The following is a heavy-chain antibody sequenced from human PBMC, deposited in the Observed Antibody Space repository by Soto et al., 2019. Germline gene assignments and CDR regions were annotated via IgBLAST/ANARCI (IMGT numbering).Heavy chain of an antibody. CDR3: ARGVAPADWFDP. J-gene: IGHJ5*02. V-gene: IGHV1-69*01. Sequence: QVQLVQSGAEVKKPGSSVKVSCKASGGTFSSYAISWVRQAPGQGLEWMGGIIPIFGTANYAQKFQGRVTLPADESTSTAYMERSRLRSEDTAVYYCARGVAPADWFDPWGQGTLVTVSS. CDR1: GGTFSSYA. D-gene: IGHD2-15*01. CDR2: IIPIFGTA.